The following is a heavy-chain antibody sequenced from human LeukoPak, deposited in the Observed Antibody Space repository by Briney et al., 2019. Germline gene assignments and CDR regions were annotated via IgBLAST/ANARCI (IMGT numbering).Heavy chain of an antibody. Sequence: ASVKVSCKASGYTFTGYYMHWVRQAPGQGLEWMGWINPNSGGTNYAQKFQGRVTMTRDTSISTAYMELSRLRSDDTAVYYCARDASPESGYSYAVSPNWFDPWGQGTLVTVSS. V-gene: IGHV1-2*02. D-gene: IGHD5-18*01. CDR1: GYTFTGYY. CDR2: INPNSGGT. J-gene: IGHJ5*02. CDR3: ARDASPESGYSYAVSPNWFDP.